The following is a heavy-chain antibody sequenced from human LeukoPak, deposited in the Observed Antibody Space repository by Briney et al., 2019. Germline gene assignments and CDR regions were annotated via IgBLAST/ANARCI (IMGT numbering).Heavy chain of an antibody. J-gene: IGHJ5*02. Sequence: GGSLRLSCTASGFTFDDYAMHWVRQAPGKGLEWVSGISWNSGSIGYADSVKGRFTISRDNAKNSLYLQMNSLRAEDTALYYCARGDWFDPWAREPWSPSPQ. CDR1: GFTFDDYA. V-gene: IGHV3-9*01. CDR3: ARGDWFDP. CDR2: ISWNSGSI.